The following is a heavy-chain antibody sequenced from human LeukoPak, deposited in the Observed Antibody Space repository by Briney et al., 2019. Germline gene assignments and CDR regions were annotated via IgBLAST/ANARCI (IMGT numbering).Heavy chain of an antibody. D-gene: IGHD1-26*01. CDR1: GYTFTTYD. Sequence: ASVKVSCKASGYTFTTYDINWVRQATGQGLEWMGWMNPNSGNTGYAQKFQGRVTMTRNTSISTAYMELSSLRSEDTAAYYCARGLGGSYTYYFDYWGQGTLVTVSS. J-gene: IGHJ4*02. V-gene: IGHV1-8*01. CDR2: MNPNSGNT. CDR3: ARGLGGSYTYYFDY.